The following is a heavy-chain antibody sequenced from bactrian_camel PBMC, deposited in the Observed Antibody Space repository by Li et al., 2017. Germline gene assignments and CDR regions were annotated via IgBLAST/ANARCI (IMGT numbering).Heavy chain of an antibody. V-gene: IGHV3S40*01. D-gene: IGHD7*01. CDR1: GFTFGRHA. CDR2: INSGGGST. J-gene: IGHJ7*01. Sequence: VQLVESGGGLVQPRGSLRLSCAASGFTFGRHAMTWVRQAPGKGLEWVSGINSGGGSTYYADSVKGRFTISRDNAKGTVYQQMTSLKSEDTALYSCATELVVAGLYYSGMDVWGKGTQVTVS.